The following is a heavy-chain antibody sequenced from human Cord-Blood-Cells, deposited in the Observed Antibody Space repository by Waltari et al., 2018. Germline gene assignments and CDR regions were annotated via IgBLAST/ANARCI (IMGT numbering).Heavy chain of an antibody. V-gene: IGHV4-34*01. D-gene: IGHD6-13*01. CDR3: ATRNSSTAPFDY. CDR1: GGSFSGYY. CDR2: INHRGRT. J-gene: IGHJ4*02. Sequence: QVQLQQWGAGLLKPSETLSLPCAVYGGSFSGYYWSWIRQPPGKGLEWIGKINHRGRTNYNQSLESRVTISVDTSKNQFSLKVSSVTAADTAVYYCATRNSSTAPFDYWGQGTLVTVSS.